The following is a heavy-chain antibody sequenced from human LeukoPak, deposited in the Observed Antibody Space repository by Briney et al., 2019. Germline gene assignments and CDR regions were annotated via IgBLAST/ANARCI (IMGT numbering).Heavy chain of an antibody. CDR2: INPNSGGT. V-gene: IGHV1-2*02. Sequence: ASVNVSCKASGYTFTGYYMHWVRQAPGQGLEWMGWINPNSGGTNYAQKFQGRVTMTRDTSISTAYMELSRLRADDTAVYYCAREEAAGTKLVGIDYWGQGTLVTVSS. CDR3: AREEAAGTKLVGIDY. CDR1: GYTFTGYY. D-gene: IGHD2-15*01. J-gene: IGHJ4*02.